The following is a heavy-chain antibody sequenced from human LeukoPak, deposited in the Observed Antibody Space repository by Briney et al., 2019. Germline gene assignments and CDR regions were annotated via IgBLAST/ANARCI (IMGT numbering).Heavy chain of an antibody. Sequence: SSETLSLTCTVSGGSISSGDYYWSWIRQPPGRGLEWIGYIYYSGSTYYNPSLKSRVTISVDTSKNQFPLKLSSVTAADTAVYYCARAGDQTSKLLWFGELLYLDYWGQGTLVTVSS. V-gene: IGHV4-30-4*01. CDR3: ARAGDQTSKLLWFGELLYLDY. CDR2: IYYSGST. D-gene: IGHD3-10*01. J-gene: IGHJ4*02. CDR1: GGSISSGDYY.